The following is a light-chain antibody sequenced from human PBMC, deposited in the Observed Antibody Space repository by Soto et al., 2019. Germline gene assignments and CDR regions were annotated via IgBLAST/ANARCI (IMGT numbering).Light chain of an antibody. J-gene: IGKJ4*01. CDR2: DAS. CDR3: QQYDDLSALT. V-gene: IGKV1-33*01. Sequence: DIQMTQSPSSLSASVGDRVTITCQASQVISNYLNWYQQKPGKAPKLLIYDASNLETGVPSRFSGSGSGTHFTFTISSLQPEDIATYYCQQYDDLSALTFGGGTKVDI. CDR1: QVISNY.